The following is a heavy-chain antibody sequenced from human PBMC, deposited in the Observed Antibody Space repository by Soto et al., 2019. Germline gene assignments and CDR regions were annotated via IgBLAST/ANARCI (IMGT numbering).Heavy chain of an antibody. D-gene: IGHD6-25*01. V-gene: IGHV3-15*07. CDR2: IKSHTDGGTT. CDR1: GLTFTNAW. Sequence: PGGSLRLSCTVSGLTFTNAWMTWVRQAPGKGLKWVARIKSHTDGGTTDYAAPLQGRFTISRDDSRNTLFLQMNSLKTEDTAVYFCATAPGYWASAPLDYWGQGTLVTVSS. J-gene: IGHJ4*02. CDR3: ATAPGYWASAPLDY.